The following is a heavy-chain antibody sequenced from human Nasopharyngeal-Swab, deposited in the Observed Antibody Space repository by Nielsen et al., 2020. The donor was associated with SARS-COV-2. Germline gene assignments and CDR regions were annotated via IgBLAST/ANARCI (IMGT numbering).Heavy chain of an antibody. V-gene: IGHV1-2*04. D-gene: IGHD2-2*02. CDR2: INPNSGGT. Sequence: ASVQVSCKASGYTFTSYGISWVRQAPGQGLEWMGWINPNSGGTNYAQKFQGWVTMTRDTSISTAYMELSRLRSDDTAVYYCARGPVVVPAAIPEGGYYYYYMDVWGKGTTVTVSS. J-gene: IGHJ6*03. CDR3: ARGPVVVPAAIPEGGYYYYYMDV. CDR1: GYTFTSYG.